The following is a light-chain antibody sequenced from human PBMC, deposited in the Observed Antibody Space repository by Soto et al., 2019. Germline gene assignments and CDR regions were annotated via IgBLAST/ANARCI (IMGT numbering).Light chain of an antibody. V-gene: IGKV1-12*02. CDR2: AAS. CDR1: QGINTW. J-gene: IGKJ5*01. CDR3: QQANTFPST. Sequence: DLQMTQSPSSVSASVGDRVTITCRASQGINTWLAWYQQKPGEAPKPLIYAASSLQSGVPSRFSGSGYGTDFTLTISSLQPEDSATYFCQQANTFPSTFGQGTRLEIK.